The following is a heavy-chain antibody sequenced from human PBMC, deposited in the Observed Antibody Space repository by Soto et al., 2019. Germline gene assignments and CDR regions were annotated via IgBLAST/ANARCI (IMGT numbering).Heavy chain of an antibody. D-gene: IGHD5-18*01. CDR3: ARDGVPGGYSYGYEDY. Sequence: GASVKVSCKASGYTFTGYYMHWVRQAPGQGLEWMGWINPNSGGTNYAQKFQGRVTMTRDTSISTAYMELSRLRSDDTAVYYCARDGVPGGYSYGYEDYWGQGTLVTVS. V-gene: IGHV1-2*02. J-gene: IGHJ4*02. CDR2: INPNSGGT. CDR1: GYTFTGYY.